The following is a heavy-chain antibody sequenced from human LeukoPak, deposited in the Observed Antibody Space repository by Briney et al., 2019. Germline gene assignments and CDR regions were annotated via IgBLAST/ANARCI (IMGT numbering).Heavy chain of an antibody. V-gene: IGHV1-69*13. CDR1: GGTFSSYA. J-gene: IGHJ5*02. CDR3: ARGDIVVVPAAMAGNWFDP. Sequence: GASVKVSCKASGGTFSSYAISWVRQAPGQGLEWMGGIIPIFGTANYAQKFQGRVTITADESTSTAYMELSSLRSEDTAVYYCARGDIVVVPAAMAGNWFDPWGQGTLVTVSS. CDR2: IIPIFGTA. D-gene: IGHD2-2*01.